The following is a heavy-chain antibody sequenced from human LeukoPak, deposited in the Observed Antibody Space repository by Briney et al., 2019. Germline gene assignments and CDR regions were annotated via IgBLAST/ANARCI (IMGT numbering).Heavy chain of an antibody. D-gene: IGHD6-25*01. CDR1: GFTFSDYY. V-gene: IGHV3-11*01. CDR3: ARSFYRIAALFPGLRV. CDR2: ISSSGSTI. Sequence: GGSLRLSCAASGFTFSDYYMSWIRQAPGKGLEWVSYISSSGSTIYYADSVKGRFTISRDNAKNSLYLQMNSLRAEDTAVYYCARSFYRIAALFPGLRVWGKGTTVTVSS. J-gene: IGHJ6*04.